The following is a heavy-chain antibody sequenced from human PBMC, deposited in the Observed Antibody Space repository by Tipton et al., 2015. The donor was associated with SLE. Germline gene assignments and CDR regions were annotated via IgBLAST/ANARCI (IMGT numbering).Heavy chain of an antibody. CDR1: GFTLGAYT. Sequence: RSLRLSCTASGFTLGAYTMSWVRQAPGKGLEWVGFIRSKAYGGTTEYAASVKGRFTISRDDSKSIAYLQMNSLKTEDTAFYYCARVYDFWTGYLTYWGQGTLVTVSS. CDR3: ARVYDFWTGYLTY. V-gene: IGHV3-49*04. CDR2: IRSKAYGGTT. J-gene: IGHJ4*02. D-gene: IGHD3-3*01.